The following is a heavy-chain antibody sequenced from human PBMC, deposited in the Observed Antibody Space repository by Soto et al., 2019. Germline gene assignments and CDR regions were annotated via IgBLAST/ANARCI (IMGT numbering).Heavy chain of an antibody. D-gene: IGHD6-19*01. CDR1: GFTFSSYA. CDR3: AKPRRAVGGTVGVDF. V-gene: IGHV3-23*01. Sequence: EVQLLESGGRLVQPGGSLRLSCAGSGFTFSSYAMSWVRQAPGKGREWLSGISGHGDSTFYADSVKGRFTISRDNSKTALYVYLTSLRVEDTGVYYCAKPRRAVGGTVGVDFWGQGTLVTVSS. J-gene: IGHJ4*02. CDR2: ISGHGDST.